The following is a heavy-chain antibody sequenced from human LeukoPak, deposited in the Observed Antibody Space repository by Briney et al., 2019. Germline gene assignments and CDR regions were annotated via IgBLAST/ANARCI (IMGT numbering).Heavy chain of an antibody. CDR1: GFTFSSYG. CDR3: AKAYYYGSGSYYLGEFDY. CDR2: ISYDGSNK. J-gene: IGHJ4*02. D-gene: IGHD3-10*01. Sequence: GGSLRLSCAASGFTFSSYGMHWVRQAPGKGLEWVAVISYDGSNKYYADSVKGRFTISRDNSKNTLYLQMNSLRAEDTAVYYCAKAYYYGSGSYYLGEFDYWGQGTLVTVSS. V-gene: IGHV3-30*18.